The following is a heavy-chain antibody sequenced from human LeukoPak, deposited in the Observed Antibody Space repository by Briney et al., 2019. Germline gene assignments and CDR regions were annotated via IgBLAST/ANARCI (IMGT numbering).Heavy chain of an antibody. V-gene: IGHV3-21*01. CDR1: GFTFSTYD. Sequence: GGSLRLSCAASGFTFSTYDMYWVRHAPGKGLECVASISRNSGASTYYAASVKGRFTISRDNAKNSLYLQMDSLRAEDTAVYYCARDLSRLWSLFDYWGQGTLVTVSS. CDR3: ARDLSRLWSLFDY. D-gene: IGHD5-18*01. CDR2: ISRNSGAST. J-gene: IGHJ4*02.